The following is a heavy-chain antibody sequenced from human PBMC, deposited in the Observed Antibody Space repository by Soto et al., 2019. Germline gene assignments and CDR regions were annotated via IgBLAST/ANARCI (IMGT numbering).Heavy chain of an antibody. Sequence: QVQLQESGPGLVKPSETLSLTCTVSGGSISSYYWSWIRQPPGKGLEWIGYIYYSGSTNYNPSLKSRVTISVDTSKNQFSLKLSSVTAADTAVYYYARLNWNYACYFDYWGQGTLVTVSS. CDR3: ARLNWNYACYFDY. CDR1: GGSISSYY. J-gene: IGHJ4*02. V-gene: IGHV4-59*01. D-gene: IGHD1-7*01. CDR2: IYYSGST.